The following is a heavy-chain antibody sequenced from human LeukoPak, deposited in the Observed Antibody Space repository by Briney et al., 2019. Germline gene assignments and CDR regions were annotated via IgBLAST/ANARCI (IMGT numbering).Heavy chain of an antibody. D-gene: IGHD2-15*01. Sequence: PSETLSLTCTVSGGSISSGGYYWSWIRQHPGKGLEWIGYIYYSGSTYYNPSLKSRVTISVDTSKNQSSLKLSSVTAADTAVYYCAREESGGSALDYWGQGTLVTVSS. CDR2: IYYSGST. J-gene: IGHJ4*02. CDR3: AREESGGSALDY. CDR1: GGSISSGGYY. V-gene: IGHV4-31*03.